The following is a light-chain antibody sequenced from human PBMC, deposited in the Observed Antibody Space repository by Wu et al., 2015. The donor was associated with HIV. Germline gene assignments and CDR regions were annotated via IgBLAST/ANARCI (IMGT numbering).Light chain of an antibody. V-gene: IGKV3-11*01. CDR2: GAS. CDR3: QQRSNWPFT. Sequence: DIVLTQSPATLSLSPGETATLSCRASQSITSYLAWYQQKPGQAPRLLIYGASNRASGIPARFSGSGSDTAFTLTISSLEPEDFALYYCQQRSNWPFTFGPGT. J-gene: IGKJ3*01. CDR1: QSITSY.